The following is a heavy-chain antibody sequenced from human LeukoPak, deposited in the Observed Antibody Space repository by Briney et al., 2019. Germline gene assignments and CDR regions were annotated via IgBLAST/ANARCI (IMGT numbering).Heavy chain of an antibody. CDR2: NIPIFGTA. J-gene: IGHJ6*03. V-gene: IGHV1-69*13. Sequence: SVRVSCKASGGTFSSYAISWVRQAPGQGLECMGGNIPIFGTANYAQKFQGRVTITADESTSTAYMGLSSLRSEDTAVYYCASPRPLYCSSTSCYIRYYYYIDVWGKGTTVTVSS. D-gene: IGHD2-2*02. CDR3: ASPRPLYCSSTSCYIRYYYYIDV. CDR1: GGTFSSYA.